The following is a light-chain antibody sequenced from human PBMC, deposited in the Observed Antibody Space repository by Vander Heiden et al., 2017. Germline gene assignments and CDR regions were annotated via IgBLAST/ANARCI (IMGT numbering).Light chain of an antibody. J-gene: IGLJ3*02. Sequence: SYVLTQPPSVSVAPGQTARITCGGHNIEIKSVHRYQQKSGQAPVVVVYDDSDRPSEIPERFSGSNSGNTATLTITRVEAGDEADYYCQVWDSSSDHPVFGGGTRLTVL. CDR2: DDS. CDR1: NIEIKS. CDR3: QVWDSSSDHPV. V-gene: IGLV3-21*02.